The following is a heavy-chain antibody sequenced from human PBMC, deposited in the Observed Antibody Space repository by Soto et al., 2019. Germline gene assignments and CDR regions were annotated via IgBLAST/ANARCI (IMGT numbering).Heavy chain of an antibody. V-gene: IGHV3-33*01. CDR3: ARSTSFGVLYYGMDV. Sequence: QVQLVESGGGVVQPGRSLRLSCAASGFTFSSYGMHWVRQAPGKGLEWVAVIWYDGSNKYYADSVKGRFTISRDNSKNTLYLQMNSLRAEDTAGYYCARSTSFGVLYYGMDVWGQGTTVTVSS. D-gene: IGHD3-10*01. CDR2: IWYDGSNK. CDR1: GFTFSSYG. J-gene: IGHJ6*02.